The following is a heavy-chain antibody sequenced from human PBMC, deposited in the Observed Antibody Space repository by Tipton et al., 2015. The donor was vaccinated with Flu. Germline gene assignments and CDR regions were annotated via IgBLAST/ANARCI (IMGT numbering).Heavy chain of an antibody. J-gene: IGHJ5*01. CDR1: GGSVSSADYY. V-gene: IGHV4-61*08. CDR2: IYYSGST. CDR3: AREGDTARTGAPSFGFHS. D-gene: IGHD5-18*01. Sequence: LRLSCTVSGGSVSSADYYWNWIRQPPGKGLEWIGHIYYSGSTNYNPALESRVTLSVDTSKGQFSLKLTSVTAADTAVFYCAREGDTARTGAPSFGFHSWGQGTLVTVSS.